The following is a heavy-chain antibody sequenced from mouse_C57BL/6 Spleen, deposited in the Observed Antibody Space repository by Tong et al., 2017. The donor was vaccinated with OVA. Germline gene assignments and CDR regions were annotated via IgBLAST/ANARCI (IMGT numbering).Heavy chain of an antibody. D-gene: IGHD1-1*01. V-gene: IGHV1-15*01. Sequence: VQLQESGAELVRPGASVTLSCKASGYTFTEYEMHWVKQTPVHGLEWIGAIDPETGGTAYNQKFKGKAILTADKSSSTAYMELRSLTSEDSAVYYCTRSYYYGSSYGFDYWGQGTTLTVSS. J-gene: IGHJ2*01. CDR1: GYTFTEYE. CDR3: TRSYYYGSSYGFDY. CDR2: IDPETGGT.